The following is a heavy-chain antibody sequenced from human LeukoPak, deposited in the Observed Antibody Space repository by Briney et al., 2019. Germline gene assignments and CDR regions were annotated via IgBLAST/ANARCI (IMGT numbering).Heavy chain of an antibody. V-gene: IGHV1-18*01. D-gene: IGHD6-19*01. CDR3: ARGGLVRQWLQGRIDGFDY. CDR1: GYTFTSYG. J-gene: IGHJ4*02. CDR2: ISAYNGNT. Sequence: ASVKVSCKASGYTFTSYGISWVRQAPGQGLEWMGWISAYNGNTNYAQKLQGRVTMTTDTSTSTAYMELRSLRSDDTAVYYCARGGLVRQWLQGRIDGFDYWGQGTLVTVSS.